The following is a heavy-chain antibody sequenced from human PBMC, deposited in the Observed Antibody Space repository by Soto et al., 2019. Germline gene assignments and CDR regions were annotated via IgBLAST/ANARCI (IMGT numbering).Heavy chain of an antibody. V-gene: IGHV3-9*01. CDR3: AKREMDTAMVRFDY. D-gene: IGHD5-18*01. Sequence: EVQLVESGGGLVQPGRSLRLSCAASGFTFDDYAMHWVRQAPGKGLEWVSGISWNSGSIGYADSVKGRFTISRDNAKNSLYLQMNSLRAEDTALYYCAKREMDTAMVRFDYWGQGTLVTVSS. J-gene: IGHJ4*02. CDR1: GFTFDDYA. CDR2: ISWNSGSI.